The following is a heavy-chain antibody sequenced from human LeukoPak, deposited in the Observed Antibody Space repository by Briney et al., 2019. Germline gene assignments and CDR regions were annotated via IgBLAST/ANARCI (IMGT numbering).Heavy chain of an antibody. CDR1: GCSISSYY. CDR2: IYYSGST. V-gene: IGHV4-59*01. J-gene: IGHJ4*02. CDR3: ARVFLEWDYYFDY. Sequence: PSESLSLTWTVSGCSISSYYWSWVRQPPGEGLGLPGYIYYSGSTNYNPSLKSRVTISVDTSKNQFSLKLSSVTAADTAVYYCARVFLEWDYYFDYWGQGTLVTVSS. D-gene: IGHD3-3*01.